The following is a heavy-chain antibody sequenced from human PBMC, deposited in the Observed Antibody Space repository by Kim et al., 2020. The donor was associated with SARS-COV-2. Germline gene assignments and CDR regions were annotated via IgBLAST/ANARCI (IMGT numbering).Heavy chain of an antibody. CDR1: GYSFTSYW. Sequence: GESLKISCKGSGYSFTSYWISWVRQMPGKGLEWMGRIDPSDSYTNYSPSFQGHVTISADKSSSTAYLQWSSLKASDTAMYYCARHSPSYYYDSSGYYPTLDAFDIWGQRTMVTVSS. CDR3: ARHSPSYYYDSSGYYPTLDAFDI. V-gene: IGHV5-10-1*01. J-gene: IGHJ3*02. CDR2: IDPSDSYT. D-gene: IGHD3-22*01.